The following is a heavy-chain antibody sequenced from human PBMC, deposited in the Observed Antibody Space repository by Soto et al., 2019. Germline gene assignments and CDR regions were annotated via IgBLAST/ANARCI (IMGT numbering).Heavy chain of an antibody. CDR2: WISGST. V-gene: IGHV4-4*02. Sequence: QVQLQESGPGLVKPSGTLSLTCVVSGGSFSSTNWWTWVRQPPGKGLEWIGAWISGSTNYNPSLKSRVTISVDKSKNQFSLKVTSVTAADTAVYYCARALFPGWIASWGQGTLVTVSS. CDR3: ARALFPGWIAS. J-gene: IGHJ5*01. CDR1: GGSFSSTNW.